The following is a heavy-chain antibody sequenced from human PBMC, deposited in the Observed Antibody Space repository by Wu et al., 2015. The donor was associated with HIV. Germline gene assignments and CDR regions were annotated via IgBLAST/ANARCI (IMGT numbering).Heavy chain of an antibody. J-gene: IGHJ4*02. CDR1: GYIFTTYG. Sequence: IQLVQSGAEVKKPGASVKVSCKASGYIFTTYGISWVRQAPGQGLEWMGWISTYNGDTYYAQNVQGRVTMTSDTSTRTAYMELRSLRSDDTAVYFCVRSGGRYFEWSGEPLTGHYIPLFDYWGQGTLVTVSS. V-gene: IGHV1-18*01. CDR3: VRSGGRYFEWSGEPLTGHYIPLFDY. D-gene: IGHD3-9*01. CDR2: ISTYNGDT.